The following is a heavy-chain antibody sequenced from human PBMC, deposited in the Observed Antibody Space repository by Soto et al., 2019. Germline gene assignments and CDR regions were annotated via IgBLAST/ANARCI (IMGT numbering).Heavy chain of an antibody. CDR3: ARLEAAYGYGYYDY. CDR1: GASISSGHYS. Sequence: SETLSLTCAVSGASISSGHYSWTWIRQPPGKGLEWIGYIYHSGSTYYNPSLQSRVTISLDGSKNQFSLKLTSLTAADTAVYYCARLEAAYGYGYYDYWGQGTLVTVSS. CDR2: IYHSGST. J-gene: IGHJ4*02. V-gene: IGHV4-30-2*01. D-gene: IGHD5-18*01.